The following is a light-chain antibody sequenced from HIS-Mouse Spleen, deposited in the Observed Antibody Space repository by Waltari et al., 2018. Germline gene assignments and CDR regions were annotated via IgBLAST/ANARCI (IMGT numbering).Light chain of an antibody. J-gene: IGLJ2*01. CDR1: SSDVGAYNS. V-gene: IGLV2-14*03. Sequence: QSALTPPASVSGSPGQSITISCTGTSSDVGAYNSVSCYQQHPGKAPKLMIYDVSKRPSGVSNRFSGSKSGNTASLTISGLQAEDEADYYCSSYTSSSTEVFGGGTKLTVL. CDR2: DVS. CDR3: SSYTSSSTEV.